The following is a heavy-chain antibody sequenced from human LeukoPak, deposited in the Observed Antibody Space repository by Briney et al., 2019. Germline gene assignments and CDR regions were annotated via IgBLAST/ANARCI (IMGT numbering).Heavy chain of an antibody. D-gene: IGHD3-3*01. CDR1: GFTFSSYS. V-gene: IGHV3-48*01. Sequence: GGSLRLSCAASGFTFSSYSMNWVRQAPGKGLEWVSYISSSSSTIYYADSVNGRFTISRYNAKNSLYLQMNSQRAEDTAVYYCARDNRGYDFWSGYYLFDYWGQGTLVTVSS. CDR2: ISSSSSTI. J-gene: IGHJ4*02. CDR3: ARDNRGYDFWSGYYLFDY.